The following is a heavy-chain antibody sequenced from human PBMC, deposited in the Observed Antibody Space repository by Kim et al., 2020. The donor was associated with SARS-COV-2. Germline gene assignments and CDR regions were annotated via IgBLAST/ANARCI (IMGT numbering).Heavy chain of an antibody. J-gene: IGHJ6*02. D-gene: IGHD3-10*01. V-gene: IGHV3-30*18. CDR2: ISYDGSNK. Sequence: GGSLRLSCAASGFTFSSYGMHWVRQAPGKGLEWVAVISYDGSNKYYADSVKGRFTISRDNSKNTLYLQMNSLRAEDTAVYYCAKDTDWSGLGGGMDVWGQGTTVTVSS. CDR1: GFTFSSYG. CDR3: AKDTDWSGLGGGMDV.